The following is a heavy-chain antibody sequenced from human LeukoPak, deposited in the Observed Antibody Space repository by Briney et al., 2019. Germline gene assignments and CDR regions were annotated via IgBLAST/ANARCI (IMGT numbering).Heavy chain of an antibody. CDR1: GFIFSPYA. D-gene: IGHD6-13*01. Sequence: GGSLRLSCSASGFIFSPYAMHWVRQAPGKGLEYVSSISSEGKTTYYADSVKGRFTISRDNSKNTLYLQMSSLRPEDAAVYYCVKDRWVDHWGQGTLVTVSS. CDR3: VKDRWVDH. CDR2: ISSEGKTT. V-gene: IGHV3-64D*06. J-gene: IGHJ4*02.